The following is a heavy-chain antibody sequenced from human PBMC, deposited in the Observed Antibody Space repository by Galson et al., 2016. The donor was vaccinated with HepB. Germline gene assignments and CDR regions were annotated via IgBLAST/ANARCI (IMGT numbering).Heavy chain of an antibody. CDR3: ARGDAPFWSTTYFDY. CDR2: INSAGDRT. CDR1: GFSLSSHW. J-gene: IGHJ4*02. D-gene: IGHD1-14*01. V-gene: IGHV3-74*01. Sequence: SLRLSCAGSGFSLSSHWMHWVRQGPGKGLEWVPRINSAGDRTNYADPVKGRFTLSRDNAKNTLYLQMNSLRVEDTAVYSCARGDAPFWSTTYFDYWGQGTLVTASS.